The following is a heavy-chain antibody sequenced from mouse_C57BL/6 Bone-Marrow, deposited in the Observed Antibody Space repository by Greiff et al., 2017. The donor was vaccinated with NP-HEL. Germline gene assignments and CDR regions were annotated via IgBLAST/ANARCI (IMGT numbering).Heavy chain of an antibody. D-gene: IGHD2-5*01. J-gene: IGHJ1*03. CDR1: GFTFSDYY. Sequence: DVKLVESEGGLVQPGSSMKLSCTASGFTFSDYYMAWVRQVPEKGLEWVANINYDGSSTYYLDSLKSRFIISRDNATNILYLQMSSLKSEDTATYYCARDGYSNHCYFDFWGTGTTVTVSS. CDR2: INYDGSST. CDR3: ARDGYSNHCYFDF. V-gene: IGHV5-16*01.